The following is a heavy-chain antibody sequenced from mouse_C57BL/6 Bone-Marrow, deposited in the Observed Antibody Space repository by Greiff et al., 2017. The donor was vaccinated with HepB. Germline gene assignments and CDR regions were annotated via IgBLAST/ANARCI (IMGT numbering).Heavy chain of an antibody. CDR2: INYDGSST. CDR1: GFTFSDYY. J-gene: IGHJ3*01. Sequence: EVKLMESEGGLVQPGSSMKLSCTASGFTFSDYYMAWVRQVPEKGLEWVANINYDGSSTYYLDSLKSRFIISRDNAKNILYLQMSSLKSEDTATYYCARGRRDITTVVEGPWFAYWGQGTLVTVSA. V-gene: IGHV5-16*01. CDR3: ARGRRDITTVVEGPWFAY. D-gene: IGHD1-1*01.